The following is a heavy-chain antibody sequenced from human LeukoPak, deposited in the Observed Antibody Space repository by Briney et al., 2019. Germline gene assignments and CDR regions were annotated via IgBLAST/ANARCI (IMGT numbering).Heavy chain of an antibody. CDR2: IKQDGSER. J-gene: IGHJ4*02. D-gene: IGHD3-10*01. CDR1: GFTFSYYW. CDR3: AKDWAYYYGSGSYWNY. V-gene: IGHV3-7*03. Sequence: PGGSLRLSCAASGFTFSYYWMSWVRQAPGKGLEWVANIKQDGSERYYVDSVKGRFTISRDNSKNTLYLQMNSLRAEDTALYYCAKDWAYYYGSGSYWNYWGQGTLVTVSS.